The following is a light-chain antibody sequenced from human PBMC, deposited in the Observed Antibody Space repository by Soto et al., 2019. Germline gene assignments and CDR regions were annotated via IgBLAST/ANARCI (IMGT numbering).Light chain of an antibody. CDR1: QSISSY. CDR2: AAS. Sequence: DIQMTQSPSSLSASVGDRVTITCRASQSISSYLNWYQQKPGKAPKLLIYAASSLQSGVPSRFSGSGSGTDFTLTISSLQPEDFVTYYCQQSYSTLWTFGQGTKVDIK. V-gene: IGKV1-39*01. J-gene: IGKJ1*01. CDR3: QQSYSTLWT.